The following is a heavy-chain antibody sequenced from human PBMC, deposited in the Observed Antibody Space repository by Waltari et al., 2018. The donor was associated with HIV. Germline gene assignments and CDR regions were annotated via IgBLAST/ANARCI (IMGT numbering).Heavy chain of an antibody. CDR3: AKDIGGYDSFYYYYGMDV. Sequence: EVQLVESGGVVVQPGGSLRLSCAASGFTFADYTMHWVRQAPGKGLEWVSLISWNGGSTYYADSVTVRFTIARDNSKNSLYLQMNSLRTEDAALYYCAKDIGGYDSFYYYYGMDVWGQGTTVTVSS. D-gene: IGHD5-12*01. CDR2: ISWNGGST. J-gene: IGHJ6*02. V-gene: IGHV3-43*01. CDR1: GFTFADYT.